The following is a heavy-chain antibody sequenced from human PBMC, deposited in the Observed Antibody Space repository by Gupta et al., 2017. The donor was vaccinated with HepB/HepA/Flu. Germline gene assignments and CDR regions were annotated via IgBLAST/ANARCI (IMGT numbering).Heavy chain of an antibody. D-gene: IGHD4-17*01. CDR2: ISSTGNSV. V-gene: IGHV3-48*02. CDR3: ATNGTTMTPAHLPGFDI. J-gene: IGHJ3*02. CDR1: GLTFSSYN. Sequence: EVQLVESGGGLVQPGGSLRLSCEVTGLTFSSYNMNGVRQAPGKGLEWLSYISSTGNSVFYTDSVKGRFIVSRDNGKNSLKIQMNNLRDEDTAGYYCATNGTTMTPAHLPGFDIWGQGTMGTVSS.